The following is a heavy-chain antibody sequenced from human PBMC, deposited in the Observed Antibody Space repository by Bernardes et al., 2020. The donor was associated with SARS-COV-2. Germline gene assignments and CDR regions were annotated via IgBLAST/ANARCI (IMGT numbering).Heavy chain of an antibody. CDR3: ASGGFNWNYAFFDY. J-gene: IGHJ4*02. V-gene: IGHV3-30*03. CDR2: ISFDGSNL. CDR1: GFSFSSNG. Sequence: GGSLRLSCAASGFSFSSNGMHWVRQAPGTGLEWVALISFDGSNLYYADSVKGRFTISRDNSKNTLYLQMNSLRVEDTAVYYCASGGFNWNYAFFDYWGQGTLVTVSS. D-gene: IGHD1-7*01.